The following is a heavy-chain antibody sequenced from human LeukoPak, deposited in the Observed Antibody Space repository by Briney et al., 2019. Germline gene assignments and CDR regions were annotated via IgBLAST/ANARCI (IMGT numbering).Heavy chain of an antibody. CDR1: GYTFTGYY. Sequence: ASVKVSCKASGYTFTGYYMHWVRQAPGQGLEWMGWISPNSGGTNYAQKFQGRVAMTRDTSISTAYMELSRLRSDDTAVYYCARYPISMVREPFDYWGQGTLVTVSS. J-gene: IGHJ4*02. V-gene: IGHV1-2*02. CDR2: ISPNSGGT. CDR3: ARYPISMVREPFDY. D-gene: IGHD3-10*01.